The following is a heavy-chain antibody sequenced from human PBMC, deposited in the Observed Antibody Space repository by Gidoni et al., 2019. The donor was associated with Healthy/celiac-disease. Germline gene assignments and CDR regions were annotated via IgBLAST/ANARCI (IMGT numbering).Heavy chain of an antibody. CDR1: GFTFSSYA. D-gene: IGHD3-10*01. V-gene: IGHV3-23*01. Sequence: EVQLLESGGGLVQPGGSLRLSCAASGFTFSSYAMSWVRQAPGKGLEWVSAISGSGGSTDYADSVKGRFTISRDNSKNTLYLQMNSRRAEDTAVYYWAKDMVRGVIGYWGQGTLVTVSS. J-gene: IGHJ4*02. CDR2: ISGSGGST. CDR3: AKDMVRGVIGY.